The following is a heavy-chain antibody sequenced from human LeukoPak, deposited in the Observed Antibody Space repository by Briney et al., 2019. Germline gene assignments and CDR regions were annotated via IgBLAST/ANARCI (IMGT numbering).Heavy chain of an antibody. V-gene: IGHV1-18*04. J-gene: IGHJ4*02. CDR2: ISAYNGNT. CDR3: ARDRDLRPWFGELLGNYFDY. Sequence: ASVKVSCKASGYTFTSYGISWVRQAPGQGLEWMGWISAYNGNTNYAQKLQGRVTMTTDTSTSTAYMELRSLRSDDTAVYYCARDRDLRPWFGELLGNYFDYRGQGTLVTVSS. D-gene: IGHD3-10*01. CDR1: GYTFTSYG.